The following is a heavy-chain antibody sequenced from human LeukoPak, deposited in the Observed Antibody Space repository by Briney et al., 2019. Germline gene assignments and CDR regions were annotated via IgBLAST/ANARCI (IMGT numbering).Heavy chain of an antibody. CDR1: GGSISSYY. CDR3: ARVYGSGSYYNGYYYYYMDV. CDR2: IYTSGST. Sequence: SETLSLTCTVSGGSISSYYWSWLRQPPGKGLEWIGRIYTSGSTNYNPSLKSRVTISVDTSKNQFSLKLSSVTAADTAVYYCARVYGSGSYYNGYYYYYMDVWGKGTTVTISS. D-gene: IGHD3-10*01. V-gene: IGHV4-4*07. J-gene: IGHJ6*03.